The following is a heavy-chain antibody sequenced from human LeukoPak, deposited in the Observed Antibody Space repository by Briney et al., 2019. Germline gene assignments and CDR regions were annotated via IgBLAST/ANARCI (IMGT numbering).Heavy chain of an antibody. CDR2: INPGDGST. CDR3: ARSYGSGSYYVLY. J-gene: IGHJ4*02. D-gene: IGHD3-10*01. CDR1: GYTFTSYY. Sequence: ASVKVSCKASGYTFTSYYIHWVRQAPGQGLEWMGIINPGDGSTNYAQKFQGRITITRDTSTSTVYMELSSLRAEDTAVYYCARSYGSGSYYVLYLGQGTLVTVSS. V-gene: IGHV1-46*01.